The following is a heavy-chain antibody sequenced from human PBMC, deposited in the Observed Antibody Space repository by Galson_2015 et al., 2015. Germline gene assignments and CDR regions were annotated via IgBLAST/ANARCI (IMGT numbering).Heavy chain of an antibody. V-gene: IGHV3-11*01. J-gene: IGHJ4*02. CDR3: ARDLGYGDYYFDY. CDR2: ISSSGSTI. CDR1: GFTFSDYY. D-gene: IGHD4-17*01. Sequence: SLRLSCAASGFTFSDYYMSWIRQAPGKGLEWVSYISSSGSTIYYADSVKGRFTISRDNAKNSLYLQMNSLRAEDTAVYYCARDLGYGDYYFDYWGQGTLVTVSS.